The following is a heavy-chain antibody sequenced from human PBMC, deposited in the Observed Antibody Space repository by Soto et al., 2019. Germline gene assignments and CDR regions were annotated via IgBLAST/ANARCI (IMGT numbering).Heavy chain of an antibody. CDR3: ARDNRYNWNDEGWFDP. D-gene: IGHD1-20*01. CDR2: INPNNGAT. Sequence: QVQLVQSGAEVKKPGASVKVSCKAPRYIFTAYFMHWVRQAPGQGLEWMGWINPNNGATGYAQKFQGRVTMTRNTSINTAYMELSSLGSEDTAVYYCARDNRYNWNDEGWFDPWGQGTLVTVSS. CDR1: RYIFTAYF. V-gene: IGHV1-2*02. J-gene: IGHJ5*02.